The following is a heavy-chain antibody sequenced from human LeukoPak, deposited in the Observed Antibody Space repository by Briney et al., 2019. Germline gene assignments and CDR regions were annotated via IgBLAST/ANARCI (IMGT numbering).Heavy chain of an antibody. J-gene: IGHJ6*03. Sequence: GGSLRLPCAASGFTFSDYHMTWIRQAPGKGLEWVSYISNSDDSINYADSVSGRFTISRDNAKSSVYLQMNSLRVEDTAVYYCARAPAVYFFYIDVWGEGTTVTVSS. CDR2: ISNSDDSI. CDR3: ARAPAVYFFYIDV. CDR1: GFTFSDYH. V-gene: IGHV3-11*04.